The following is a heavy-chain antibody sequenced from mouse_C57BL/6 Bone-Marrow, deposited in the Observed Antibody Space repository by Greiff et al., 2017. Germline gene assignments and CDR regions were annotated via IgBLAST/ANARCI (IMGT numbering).Heavy chain of an antibody. CDR1: GFNIKDDY. CDR2: IDPENGDT. V-gene: IGHV14-4*01. CDR3: TQGSYWYFDV. Sequence: EVQLVESGAELVRPGASVKLSCTASGFNIKDDYMHWVKQRPEQGLEWIGWIDPENGDTEYASKFQGKATITADTSSNTAYLQLSSLTSEDTAVYYCTQGSYWYFDVWGTGTTVTVSS. J-gene: IGHJ1*03.